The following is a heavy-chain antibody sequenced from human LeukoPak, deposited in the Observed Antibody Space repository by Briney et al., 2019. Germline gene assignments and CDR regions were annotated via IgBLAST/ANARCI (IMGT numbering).Heavy chain of an antibody. D-gene: IGHD6-13*01. J-gene: IGHJ5*02. V-gene: IGHV4-34*01. CDR2: INHSGST. CDR3: ARKEGGPLVNTRRWFDP. Sequence: KPSETLSLTCAVYGGSFSGYYWSWIRQPPGKGREWIGEINHSGSTHYNPSLKSRFTISVDTSNKQFSLKVRSVTAADTAVYYCARKEGGPLVNTRRWFDPWGQGTLVTVSS. CDR1: GGSFSGYY.